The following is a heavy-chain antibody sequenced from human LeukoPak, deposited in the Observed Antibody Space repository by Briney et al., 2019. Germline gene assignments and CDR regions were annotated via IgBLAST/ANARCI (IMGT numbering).Heavy chain of an antibody. Sequence: GGSLRLSCAASGFTVSSNYMSWVRQAPGKGLEWVSSISSSSSYIYYADSVKGRFTISRDNAKNSLYLQMNSLRAEDTAVYYCARSGIVGATVGYGMDVWGQGTTVTVSS. CDR2: ISSSSSYI. D-gene: IGHD1-26*01. CDR1: GFTVSSNY. CDR3: ARSGIVGATVGYGMDV. J-gene: IGHJ6*02. V-gene: IGHV3-21*01.